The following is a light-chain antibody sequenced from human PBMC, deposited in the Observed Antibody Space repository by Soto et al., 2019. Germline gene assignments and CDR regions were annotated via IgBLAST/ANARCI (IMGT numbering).Light chain of an antibody. CDR2: GAS. Sequence: EIVMTQSPATLSVSPGERATLSCRASQSVSSNFACYQQKPGQPPRLLIYGASTRATGIPASFSGSESGTEFTLTISSLQSEDFAVYYCQQYNNWRRTFGQGTKVEIK. CDR1: QSVSSN. V-gene: IGKV3-15*01. J-gene: IGKJ1*01. CDR3: QQYNNWRRT.